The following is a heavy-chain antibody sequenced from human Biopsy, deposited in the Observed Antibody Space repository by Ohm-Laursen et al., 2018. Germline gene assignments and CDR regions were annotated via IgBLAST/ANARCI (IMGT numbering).Heavy chain of an antibody. CDR1: AYTFTNYG. Sequence: SSVKASCKASAYTFTNYGISWVRQAPGQGLEWMGWISPIIGDTDYAQKLQGRFTMTTDTSTSTAYMDLRSLRSDDTAVYYCARDRWPHVTLLGLVVFDFWGQGTLVIVSS. CDR3: ARDRWPHVTLLGLVVFDF. V-gene: IGHV1-18*01. D-gene: IGHD3-3*01. CDR2: ISPIIGDT. J-gene: IGHJ4*02.